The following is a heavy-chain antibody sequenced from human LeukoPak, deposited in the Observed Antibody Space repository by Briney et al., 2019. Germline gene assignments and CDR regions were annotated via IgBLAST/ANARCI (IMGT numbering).Heavy chain of an antibody. V-gene: IGHV3-48*02. Sequence: PGGSPRLSCAASGFTFSSYNMSWVRQAPGRGLEWVSYIRGSTGTMYYADSVKGRFSISRDNAKNSLYLQMNSLRDEDTAVYYCARGYASGSLYYWDQGTLVTVSS. J-gene: IGHJ4*02. CDR3: ARGYASGSLYY. CDR1: GFTFSSYN. D-gene: IGHD3-10*01. CDR2: IRGSTGTM.